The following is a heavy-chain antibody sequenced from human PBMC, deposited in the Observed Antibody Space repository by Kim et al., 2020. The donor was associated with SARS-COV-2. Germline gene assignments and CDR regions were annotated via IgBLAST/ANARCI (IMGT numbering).Heavy chain of an antibody. CDR3: ARDWGPYYGSREGLDY. CDR2: IIPIFGTA. Sequence: SVKVSCKASGGTFSSYAISWVRQAPGQGLEWMGGIIPIFGTANYAQKFQGRVTITADESTSTAYMELSSLRSEDTAVYYCARDWGPYYGSREGLDYWGQGTLVTVSS. V-gene: IGHV1-69*13. J-gene: IGHJ4*02. D-gene: IGHD3-10*01. CDR1: GGTFSSYA.